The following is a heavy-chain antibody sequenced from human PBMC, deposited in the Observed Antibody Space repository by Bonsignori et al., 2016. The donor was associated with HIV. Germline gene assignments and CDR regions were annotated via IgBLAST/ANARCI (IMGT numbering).Heavy chain of an antibody. D-gene: IGHD3-22*01. V-gene: IGHV4-39*07. CDR3: ARVIDSSGYGALDY. Sequence: WIRQPPGKGLEWIGRIYTSGSTYYNPSLKSRVTISVDRSKNQFSLKLSSVTAADTAVYYCARVIDSSGYGALDYWGQGTLVTVSS. CDR2: IYTSGST. J-gene: IGHJ4*02.